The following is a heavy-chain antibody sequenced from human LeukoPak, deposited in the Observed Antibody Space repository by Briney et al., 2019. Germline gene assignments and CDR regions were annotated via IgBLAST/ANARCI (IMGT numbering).Heavy chain of an antibody. CDR1: GFTFNNYY. J-gene: IGHJ4*02. CDR3: ARSVDVDY. Sequence: GGSLRLSCAASGFTFNNYYMSWVRQAPGKGLECVSCISSSSSTIYYADSVRGRFTISRDKAKNSLYLQMNALRAEDTAVYYCARSVDVDYWGQGILVTVSP. D-gene: IGHD5-24*01. V-gene: IGHV3-48*01. CDR2: ISSSSSTI.